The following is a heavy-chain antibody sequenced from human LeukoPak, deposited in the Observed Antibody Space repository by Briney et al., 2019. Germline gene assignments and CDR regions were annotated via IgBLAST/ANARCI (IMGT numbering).Heavy chain of an antibody. Sequence: GGPLRLSCPASGFIFSPYAMHWVRQAPGKGLEYVSSISSEGKTTYYADSVKGRFTISRDNSKNTLYLQMSSLRPEDTAVYYCVKDRWVDHWGQGTLVTVSS. CDR3: VKDRWVDH. CDR1: GFIFSPYA. J-gene: IGHJ4*02. V-gene: IGHV3-64D*06. CDR2: ISSEGKTT. D-gene: IGHD6-13*01.